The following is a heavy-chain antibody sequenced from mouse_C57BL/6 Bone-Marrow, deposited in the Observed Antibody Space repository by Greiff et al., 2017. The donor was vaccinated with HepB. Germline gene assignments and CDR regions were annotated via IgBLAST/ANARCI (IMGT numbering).Heavy chain of an antibody. CDR3: ARSKVLLPHWYFDV. CDR2: ISDAGSYT. Sequence: EVQGVESGGDLVKPGGSLKLSCAASGFTFSSYAMPWVRQTPEKRLEWVATISDAGSYTYYPDNLKGRFTISKDNAKTTPYLQMSNLTSEDTAMYYCARSKVLLPHWYFDVWGTGTTVTVSS. J-gene: IGHJ1*03. D-gene: IGHD1-1*01. V-gene: IGHV5-4*01. CDR1: GFTFSSYA.